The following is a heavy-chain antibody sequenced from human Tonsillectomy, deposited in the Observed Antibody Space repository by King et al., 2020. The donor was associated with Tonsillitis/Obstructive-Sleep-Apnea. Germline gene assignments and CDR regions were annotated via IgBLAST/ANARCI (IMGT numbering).Heavy chain of an antibody. D-gene: IGHD2-15*01. CDR3: AKGRAEYCSGGTCYLDY. J-gene: IGHJ4*02. V-gene: IGHV3-23*04. CDR2: ISGSVGST. CDR1: GFTFSSYA. Sequence: VQLVESGGGLVQPGGSLRLSCAASGFTFSSYAMSWVRQAPGKGLEWVSAISGSVGSTYYADSVKGRFTISRDNSKNTLYLQMNSLRAEDTAVYYCAKGRAEYCSGGTCYLDYWGQGTLVTVSS.